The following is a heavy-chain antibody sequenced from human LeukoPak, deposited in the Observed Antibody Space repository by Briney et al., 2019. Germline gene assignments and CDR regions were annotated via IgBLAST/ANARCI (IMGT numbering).Heavy chain of an antibody. CDR1: GGTFSSYA. CDR2: IIPIFGTA. V-gene: IGHV1-69*05. Sequence: SVKVSCKASGGTFSSYAISWVRQAPGQGLEWMGGIIPIFGTANYAQKFQGRVTITTDESTSTAYMELSSLRSEDTAVYYCARGFRVTQTNRSPYYFDYWGQGPRSPSPQ. D-gene: IGHD1-14*01. CDR3: ARGFRVTQTNRSPYYFDY. J-gene: IGHJ4*02.